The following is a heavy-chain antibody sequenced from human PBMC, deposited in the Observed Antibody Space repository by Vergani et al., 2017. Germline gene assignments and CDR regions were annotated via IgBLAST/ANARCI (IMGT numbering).Heavy chain of an antibody. CDR2: ISSSGSTI. CDR3: ARDYGDYGPYYYGMDV. V-gene: IGHV3-48*04. Sequence: EVQLVESGGGLVQPGGSLRLSCAASGFTFSSYSMNWVRQAPGKGLEWVSYISSSGSTIYYADSVKGRFTISRDNAKNSLYLQMNSLRAEDTAVYYCARDYGDYGPYYYGMDVWGQGTTVTVSS. J-gene: IGHJ6*02. D-gene: IGHD4-17*01. CDR1: GFTFSSYS.